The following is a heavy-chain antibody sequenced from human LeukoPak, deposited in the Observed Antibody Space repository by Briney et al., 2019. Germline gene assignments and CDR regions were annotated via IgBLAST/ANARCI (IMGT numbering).Heavy chain of an antibody. D-gene: IGHD3-10*01. CDR2: IYPGDSDT. CDR1: GYSFTSYW. Sequence: GESLKTSCKGSGYSFTSYWIGWVRQMPGKGLEWMGIIYPGDSDTRYSPSFQGQVTISADKSISTAYLQWSSLKASDTAMYYCARSSTPYGSGSYYNGRVFDYWGQGTLVTVSS. CDR3: ARSSTPYGSGSYYNGRVFDY. V-gene: IGHV5-51*01. J-gene: IGHJ4*02.